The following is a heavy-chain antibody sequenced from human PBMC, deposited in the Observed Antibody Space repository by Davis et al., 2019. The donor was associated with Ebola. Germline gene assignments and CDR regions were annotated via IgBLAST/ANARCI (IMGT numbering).Heavy chain of an antibody. CDR1: GGSISSSSYY. J-gene: IGHJ3*02. CDR3: ARATLKDAYCSGGSCYSDAFDI. Sequence: MPSETLSLTCTVSGGSISSSSYYWGWIRQPPGKGLEWIGSIYYSGSTYYNPSLKSRVTISVDTSKNQFSLKLSSVTAADTAVYYCARATLKDAYCSGGSCYSDAFDIWGQGTMVTVSS. CDR2: IYYSGST. D-gene: IGHD2-15*01. V-gene: IGHV4-39*07.